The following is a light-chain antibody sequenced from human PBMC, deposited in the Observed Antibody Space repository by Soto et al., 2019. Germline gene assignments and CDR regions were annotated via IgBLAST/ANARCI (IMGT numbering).Light chain of an antibody. Sequence: AIQMTQSPSSLSASVGDRVTITCRASQGIRNDLGWYQQKPGKAPKLLIYAASILQSGVPSRFSGSGSSTDFTLTISSLQPEDFATYYCQQDYNYPGTFGQGTKVEIK. J-gene: IGKJ1*01. V-gene: IGKV1-6*01. CDR3: QQDYNYPGT. CDR2: AAS. CDR1: QGIRND.